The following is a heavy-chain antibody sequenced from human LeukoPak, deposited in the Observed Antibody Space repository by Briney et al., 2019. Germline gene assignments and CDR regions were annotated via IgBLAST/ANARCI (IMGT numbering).Heavy chain of an antibody. V-gene: IGHV1-2*02. J-gene: IGHJ4*02. D-gene: IGHD3-22*01. Sequence: ASVKVSCKASGYTFTDHYLHWVRQAPGQGLEGVGWINPNIGDTNHAQKFQGRVTMTRDTSISTAYMELNRLTSDDTAVYYCAREGFYFDTGGSFDYWGQGTLVTVSS. CDR2: INPNIGDT. CDR3: AREGFYFDTGGSFDY. CDR1: GYTFTDHY.